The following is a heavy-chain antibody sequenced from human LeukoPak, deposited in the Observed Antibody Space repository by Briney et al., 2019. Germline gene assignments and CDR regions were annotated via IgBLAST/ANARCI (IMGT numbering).Heavy chain of an antibody. V-gene: IGHV4-34*01. CDR1: GGSISSYY. J-gene: IGHJ4*02. D-gene: IGHD5-24*01. Sequence: SETLSLTCTVSGGSISSYYWSWIRQPPGKGLEWIGEINHSGSTNYNPSLKSRVTISVDTSKNQFSLKLSSVTAADTAVYYCARARDGYKRFDYWGQGTLVTVSS. CDR3: ARARDGYKRFDY. CDR2: INHSGST.